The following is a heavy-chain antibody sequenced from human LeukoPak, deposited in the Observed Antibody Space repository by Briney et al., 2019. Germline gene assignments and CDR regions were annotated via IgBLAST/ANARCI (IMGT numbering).Heavy chain of an antibody. CDR3: ARGASRSFDL. CDR1: GYIFTSYY. Sequence: ASVKVSCKASGYIFTSYYIHWVRQAPGQGLEWMGIINPSGGNTNYAQKFQGRVTMTRDTSINTAYMELSSLRSEDTAVYYCARGASRSFDLWGQGTLVTVSS. CDR2: INPSGGNT. J-gene: IGHJ4*02. V-gene: IGHV1-46*01.